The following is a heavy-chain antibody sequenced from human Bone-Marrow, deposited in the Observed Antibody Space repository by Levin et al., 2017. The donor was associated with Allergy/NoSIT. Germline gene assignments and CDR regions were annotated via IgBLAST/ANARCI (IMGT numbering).Heavy chain of an antibody. CDR3: ARPIGSYVGGLWEYYFDY. D-gene: IGHD1-26*01. CDR2: IYPGDSDT. V-gene: IGHV5-51*01. J-gene: IGHJ4*02. CDR1: GYSFTSYW. Sequence: PGESLKISCKGSGYSFTSYWIGWVRQMPGKGLEWMGIIYPGDSDTRYSPSFQGQVTISADKSISTAYLQWSSLKASDTAMYYCARPIGSYVGGLWEYYFDYWGQGTLVTVSS.